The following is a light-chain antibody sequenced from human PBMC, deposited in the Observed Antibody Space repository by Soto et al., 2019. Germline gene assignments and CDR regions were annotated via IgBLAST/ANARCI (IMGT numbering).Light chain of an antibody. J-gene: IGKJ4*01. V-gene: IGKV2-28*01. Sequence: DIVMTQSPLSLPVIPGEPASISCRSSQNLLFSNGYNYVDWYLQKPGQSPQLLIYLGSHRASGVPDRFSGSGSGTDFTLKISRVEAEDVGVYYCMQVIHIPLAFGGGTKVEIK. CDR3: MQVIHIPLA. CDR1: QNLLFSNGYNY. CDR2: LGS.